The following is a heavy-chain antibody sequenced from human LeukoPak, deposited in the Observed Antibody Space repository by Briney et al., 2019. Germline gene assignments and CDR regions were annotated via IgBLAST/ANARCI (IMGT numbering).Heavy chain of an antibody. CDR2: IYYSGST. CDR3: ARRRVLWFQMDV. CDR1: GGSISSSTYY. D-gene: IGHD3-10*01. Sequence: PSETLSLTCTVSGGSISSSTYYWGWIRQPPGKGLEWIGTIYYSGSTYYNPSLKSRVTISVDTSKNQFSLKLSSVTAADTAVYYCARRRVLWFQMDVWGKGTTVTISS. V-gene: IGHV4-39*07. J-gene: IGHJ6*04.